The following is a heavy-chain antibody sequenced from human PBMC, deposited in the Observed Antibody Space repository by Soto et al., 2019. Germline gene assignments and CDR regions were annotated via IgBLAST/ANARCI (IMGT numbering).Heavy chain of an antibody. CDR1: GFTFSSYW. CDR2: IKQDGSEK. CDR3: ARWSYLDY. Sequence: PGGSLRLSCAASGFTFSSYWMSWVRQAPGKGLEWVANIKQDGSEKYYADSVKGRFSISRDTSQNTLYLQMNSLRADDTAIYYCARWSYLDYWGQGTRVTVSS. J-gene: IGHJ4*02. D-gene: IGHD3-3*01. V-gene: IGHV3-7*03.